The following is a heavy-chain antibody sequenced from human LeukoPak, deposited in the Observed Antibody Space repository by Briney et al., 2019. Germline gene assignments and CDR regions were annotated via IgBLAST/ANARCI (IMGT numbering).Heavy chain of an antibody. CDR2: ISSTGTYI. CDR1: GFTFSSYA. Sequence: GGSLRLSCAASGFTFSSYAMNWVRQAPGKGLEWVSSISSTGTYIYYADSVKGRFTISRDNAKNSLFLQMNSLGAGDTAMYYCARDPPDYGGNSDYWGQGTLVSVSS. CDR3: ARDPPDYGGNSDY. D-gene: IGHD4-23*01. V-gene: IGHV3-21*01. J-gene: IGHJ4*02.